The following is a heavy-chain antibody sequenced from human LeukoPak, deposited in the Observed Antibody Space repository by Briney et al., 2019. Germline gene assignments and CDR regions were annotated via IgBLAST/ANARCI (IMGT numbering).Heavy chain of an antibody. CDR2: INHSGST. V-gene: IGHV4-34*01. CDR1: GGSFSGYY. D-gene: IGHD3-9*01. J-gene: IGHJ5*02. Sequence: SETLSLTCAVYGGSFSGYYWSWIRQPPGKGLEWIGKINHSGSTNYNPSLKSRVTISVDTSKNQFSLKLSSVTAADTAVYYCARALSYYDILTGYIGWFDPWGQEPWSPSPQ. CDR3: ARALSYYDILTGYIGWFDP.